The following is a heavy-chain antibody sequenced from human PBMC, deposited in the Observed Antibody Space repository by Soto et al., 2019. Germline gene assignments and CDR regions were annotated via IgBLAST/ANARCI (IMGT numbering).Heavy chain of an antibody. V-gene: IGHV3-23*01. CDR1: GFTFSSYA. CDR2: ISGSGGST. J-gene: IGHJ2*01. CDR3: AKRTVGWYFDL. Sequence: EVQLLESGGGLVQPGGSLRLSCAASGFTFSSYAMNWVRQAPGKGLEWVSVISGSGGSTYYADYVKGRFTISRDNSKNTLYLQMNSLRAEDTAVYYCAKRTVGWYFDLWGRGTLVTVSS. D-gene: IGHD4-17*01.